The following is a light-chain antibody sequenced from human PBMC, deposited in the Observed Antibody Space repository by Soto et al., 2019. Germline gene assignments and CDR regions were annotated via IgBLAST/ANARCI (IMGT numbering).Light chain of an antibody. CDR2: ENN. CDR3: GTWDSSLSAVV. J-gene: IGLJ2*01. Sequence: QSVLTQPPSVSAAPGQKVTISCSGSSSNIGNNYVSWYQQLPGTAPKLLIYENNKRPSGIPDRFSGSKSGTSATLGITGLQTGDAADYYCGTWDSSLSAVVFGGGTKLPS. V-gene: IGLV1-51*02. CDR1: SSNIGNNY.